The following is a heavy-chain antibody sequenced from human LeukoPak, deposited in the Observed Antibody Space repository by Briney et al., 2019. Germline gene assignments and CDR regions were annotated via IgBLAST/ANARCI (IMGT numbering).Heavy chain of an antibody. CDR2: IVSMFATT. Sequence: SVKVSCKASGDTFSNYVINWVRQVPGQGLEWMGGIVSMFATTNYAQKFQGRVTISTDESTNTAYMELSSLKSEDTAVYYCARGHYSSGSYYGLYYFDYWGQGTLVTVSS. V-gene: IGHV1-69*05. J-gene: IGHJ4*02. CDR3: ARGHYSSGSYYGLYYFDY. D-gene: IGHD3-10*01. CDR1: GDTFSNYV.